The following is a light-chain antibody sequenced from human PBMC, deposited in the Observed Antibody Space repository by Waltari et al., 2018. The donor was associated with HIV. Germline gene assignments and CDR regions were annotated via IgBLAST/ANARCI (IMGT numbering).Light chain of an antibody. CDR2: AVF. CDR3: TSYTTSTTLI. Sequence: SALTQPAPVSGSPGPSITISCSGTGSAVGTSTYVSWYQQHPGKASKLLISAVFNRPSGISNRFSGSKSGNTASLTVSGLRTEDEADYYCTSYTTSTTLIFGGGTTVTVL. V-gene: IGLV2-14*03. CDR1: GSAVGTSTY. J-gene: IGLJ2*01.